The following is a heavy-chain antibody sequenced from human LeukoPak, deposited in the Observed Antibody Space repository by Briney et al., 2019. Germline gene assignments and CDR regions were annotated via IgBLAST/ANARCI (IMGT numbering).Heavy chain of an antibody. J-gene: IGHJ4*02. D-gene: IGHD6-13*01. V-gene: IGHV4-59*08. CDR1: GDYLSSSY. CDR3: ARLGRLSSSWLYYFDY. Sequence: SETRSLTCTVSGDYLSSSYWSLIRHPARKGLESIAYIYYTGTTRYNPSLTSRVTISVDTSKSQFSLRLNSVTAADTAVYYCARLGRLSSSWLYYFDYWGQGTLVTVSS. CDR2: IYYTGTT.